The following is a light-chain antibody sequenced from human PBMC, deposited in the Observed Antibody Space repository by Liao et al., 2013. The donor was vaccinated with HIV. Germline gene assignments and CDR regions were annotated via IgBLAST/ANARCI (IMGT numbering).Light chain of an antibody. Sequence: SYELTQPPSVSVSPGQTASIACSGDKLGDKYTSWYQQKSGQSPVLVIHQDSKRSSGIPERFSGSNSGNTATLTISATQPLDEADYFCQAWDSSADVVFGGGTRLTVL. J-gene: IGLJ2*01. CDR2: QDS. V-gene: IGLV3-1*01. CDR3: QAWDSSADVV. CDR1: KLGDKY.